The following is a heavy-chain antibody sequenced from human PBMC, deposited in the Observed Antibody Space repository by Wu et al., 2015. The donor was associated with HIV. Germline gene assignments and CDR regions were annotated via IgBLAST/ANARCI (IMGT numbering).Heavy chain of an antibody. CDR3: ARDFVGRATVVTPGLFDY. Sequence: QFQLIQSGAEMKKPGDSVKVSCKVSGHNLDDISIQWVRQAPGQGPEWVAWISPLNGKTNYAKKIQGRVAVTIDTPTDTVYMELRSLRSDDTAVYYCARDFVGRATVVTPGLFDYWGEGTLVTVSS. J-gene: IGHJ4*02. V-gene: IGHV1-18*01. CDR2: ISPLNGKT. D-gene: IGHD4-23*01. CDR1: GHNLDDIS.